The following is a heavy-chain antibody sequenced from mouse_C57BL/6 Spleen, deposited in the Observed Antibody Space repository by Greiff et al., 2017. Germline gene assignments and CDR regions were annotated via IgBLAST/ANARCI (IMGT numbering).Heavy chain of an antibody. CDR3: ARRKLYGNCPLGY. CDR2: IYPSDSET. V-gene: IGHV1-61*01. CDR1: GYTFTSYW. D-gene: IGHD2-1*01. J-gene: IGHJ2*01. Sequence: QVQLQQPGAELVRPGSSVKLSCKASGYTFTSYWMDWVKQRPGQGLEWIGNIYPSDSETHYNQKFKDKATLTVDKSSSTAYMQLSSLTSEDSAVYYCARRKLYGNCPLGYWGQGTTLTVSS.